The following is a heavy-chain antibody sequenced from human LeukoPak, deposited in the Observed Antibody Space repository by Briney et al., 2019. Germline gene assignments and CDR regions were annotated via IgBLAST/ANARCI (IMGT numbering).Heavy chain of an antibody. D-gene: IGHD1-1*01. J-gene: IGHJ4*02. CDR2: IGTGGSPI. CDR1: RFIFSSYE. Sequence: QPGGSLRLSCAASRFIFSSYEMNWVRQAPGKGLEWVSYIGTGGSPIYYADSVKGRFTVSRDNAKNSVYLQMNSLRAEDTAVYYCARDLEPGEFDYWGQGTLVTVSS. V-gene: IGHV3-48*03. CDR3: ARDLEPGEFDY.